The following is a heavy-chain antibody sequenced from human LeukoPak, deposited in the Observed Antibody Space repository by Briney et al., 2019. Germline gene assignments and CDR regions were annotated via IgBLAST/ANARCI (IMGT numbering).Heavy chain of an antibody. CDR2: IRGDNGNT. D-gene: IGHD2-15*01. CDR3: ARASNHCSGGSCSQYYYYYMDV. V-gene: IGHV1-18*01. Sequence: ASVKVSCKASGYTFSNYGISWVRQAPGQGLEWVGWIRGDNGNTNYAQKLQGRVTMTTDTSTSTAYMELRSLRSDDTAVYYCARASNHCSGGSCSQYYYYYMDVWGKGTTVTVSS. CDR1: GYTFSNYG. J-gene: IGHJ6*03.